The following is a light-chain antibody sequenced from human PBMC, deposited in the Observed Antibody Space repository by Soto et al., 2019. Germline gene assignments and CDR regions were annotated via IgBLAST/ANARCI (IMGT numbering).Light chain of an antibody. CDR2: GAS. Sequence: EIVMTHSPATLSVSPCERATLSFSAGQNIHTNLAWYQQKPGQAPRLLIYGASTRATGIPARFSGSGSGTEFTLTISSLQSEDFGVYYCQQYNNWFSITFGQGTRLEIK. CDR1: QNIHTN. V-gene: IGKV3-15*01. J-gene: IGKJ5*01. CDR3: QQYNNWFSIT.